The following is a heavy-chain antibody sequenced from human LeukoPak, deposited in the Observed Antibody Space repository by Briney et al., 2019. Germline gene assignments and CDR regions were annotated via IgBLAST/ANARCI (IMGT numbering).Heavy chain of an antibody. D-gene: IGHD3-16*01. CDR1: GGSISSSSYY. V-gene: IGHV4-39*01. CDR3: ARVIRFHDAFDI. Sequence: PSETLSLTCTVSGGSISSSSYYWGWIRQPPGRGLEWIGSIYYSGSTYYNPSLKSRVTISVDTSKNQFSLKLSSVTAADTAVYYCARVIRFHDAFDIWGQGTMVTVSS. CDR2: IYYSGST. J-gene: IGHJ3*02.